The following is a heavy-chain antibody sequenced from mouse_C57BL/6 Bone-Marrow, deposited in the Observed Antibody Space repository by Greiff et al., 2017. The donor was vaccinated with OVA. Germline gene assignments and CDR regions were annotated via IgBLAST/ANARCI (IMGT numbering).Heavy chain of an antibody. CDR3: ARGAAQALFAY. V-gene: IGHV1-81*01. CDR1: GYTFTSYG. D-gene: IGHD3-2*02. Sequence: VQLQQSGAELARPGASVQLSCKASGYTFTSYGISWVKQRTGQGLEWIGEIYPRSGNTYYNEKFKGKATLTADKSSSTAYMELRSLTSEDSAVYFCARGAAQALFAYWGQGTLVTVSA. J-gene: IGHJ3*01. CDR2: IYPRSGNT.